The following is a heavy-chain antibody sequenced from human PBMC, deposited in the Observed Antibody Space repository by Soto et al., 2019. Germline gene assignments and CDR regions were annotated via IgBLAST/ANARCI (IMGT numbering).Heavy chain of an antibody. J-gene: IGHJ2*01. D-gene: IGHD7-27*01. CDR2: ISGSGGST. CDR3: AKRRWGGWYFDL. V-gene: IGHV3-23*01. CDR1: GFTFSSYA. Sequence: EVQLLESGGGLVQPGGSLRLSCAASGFTFSSYAMSWVRQAPGKGLEWVSAISGSGGSTYYADSVKGRLTISRDNSKNTLDLQMNRLRAEDTAVYYCAKRRWGGWYFDLWGRGTLVTVSS.